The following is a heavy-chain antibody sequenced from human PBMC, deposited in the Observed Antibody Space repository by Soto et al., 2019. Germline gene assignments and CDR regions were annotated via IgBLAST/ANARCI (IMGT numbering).Heavy chain of an antibody. CDR1: GYTFTSYG. CDR3: ARDQRLGSSWYDIGY. Sequence: QVQLVQSGAEVKKPGASVKVSCKASGYTFTSYGISWVRQAPGQGLEWMGWISAYNGNTNYAQKLQGRVTMTTDTSTSTADMELRSLRSDDTAVYYCARDQRLGSSWYDIGYWGQGTLVTVSS. D-gene: IGHD6-13*01. CDR2: ISAYNGNT. V-gene: IGHV1-18*01. J-gene: IGHJ4*02.